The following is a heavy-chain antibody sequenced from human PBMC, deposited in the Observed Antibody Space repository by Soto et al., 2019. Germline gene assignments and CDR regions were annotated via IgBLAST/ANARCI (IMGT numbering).Heavy chain of an antibody. D-gene: IGHD3-10*01. CDR3: ARPRQGSITMVRGVFDY. CDR1: GYTFTSYA. J-gene: IGHJ4*02. CDR2: INAGNGNT. Sequence: ASVKVSCKASGYTFTSYAMHWVRQAPGQRLEWMGWINAGNGNTKYSQKFQGRVTITRDTSASTAYMELSSLRSEDTAVYYCARPRQGSITMVRGVFDYWGQGTLVTVSS. V-gene: IGHV1-3*01.